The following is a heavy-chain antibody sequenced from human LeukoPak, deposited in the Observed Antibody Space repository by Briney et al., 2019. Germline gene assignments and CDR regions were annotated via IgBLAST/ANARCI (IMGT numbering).Heavy chain of an antibody. CDR1: GGSISSYY. J-gene: IGHJ6*02. V-gene: IGHV4-59*08. Sequence: SETLSLTCTVSGGSISSYYWSWIRQPPGKGLEWIGYVFYSGTTNYKPSLKSRVTISIVTSKKQFSLKLSSVTAADTAVYYCARQGGGYDYYYYYGMDVWGQGTTVTVSS. CDR2: VFYSGTT. CDR3: ARQGGGYDYYYYYGMDV. D-gene: IGHD3-16*01.